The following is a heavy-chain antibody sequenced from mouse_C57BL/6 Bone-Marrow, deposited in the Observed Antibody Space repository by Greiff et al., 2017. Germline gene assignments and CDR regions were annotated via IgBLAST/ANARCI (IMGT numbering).Heavy chain of an antibody. V-gene: IGHV1-81*01. Sequence: QVQLQQSGAELARPGASVKLSCKASGYTFTSYGISWVKQRTGQGLEWIGEIYPRSGNTYYNEKFKGKATLTADKSSSTAYMELRSLTSEDFAVYFCASYGSSYDYWGQGTTLTVSS. CDR3: ASYGSSYDY. CDR1: GYTFTSYG. D-gene: IGHD1-1*01. CDR2: IYPRSGNT. J-gene: IGHJ2*01.